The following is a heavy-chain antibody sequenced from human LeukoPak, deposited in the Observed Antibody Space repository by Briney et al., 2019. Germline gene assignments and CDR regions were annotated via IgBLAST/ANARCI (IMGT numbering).Heavy chain of an antibody. CDR3: ARGPLGTPKLPLKSYYYYGMDV. Sequence: SQTLSLTCTVSGGSISSGGYYWSWIRQHPGKGLEWIGYIYYSGSTYYNPSLKSRVTISVDTSKNQFSLKLSSVTAADTAVYYCARGPLGTPKLPLKSYYYYGMDVWGQGTTVTVSS. CDR1: GGSISSGGYY. D-gene: IGHD1-7*01. J-gene: IGHJ6*02. V-gene: IGHV4-31*03. CDR2: IYYSGST.